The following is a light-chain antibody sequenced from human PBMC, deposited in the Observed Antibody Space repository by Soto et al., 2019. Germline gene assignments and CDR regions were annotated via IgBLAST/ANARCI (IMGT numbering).Light chain of an antibody. V-gene: IGKV1-33*01. CDR1: QDIENS. CDR2: AAS. J-gene: IGKJ5*01. Sequence: IQGTQSPSPRSASVGERVTITGRASQDIENSLNWYEHRPGEAPKLLIYAASYLSTGVATRFSGSGSGTDFSFNITSLQSEESANYYCQQQATPPKMTFDQGTRPEI. CDR3: QQQATPPKMT.